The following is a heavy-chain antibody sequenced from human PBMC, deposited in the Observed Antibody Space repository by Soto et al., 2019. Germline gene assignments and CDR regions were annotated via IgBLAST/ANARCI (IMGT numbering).Heavy chain of an antibody. V-gene: IGHV3-74*01. J-gene: IGHJ4*02. CDR3: AREIVTTGEYYFDS. D-gene: IGHD1-1*01. CDR1: GFTFRSYW. Sequence: EVQLAESGGGLVQPGGSLRLSCAASGFTFRSYWMHWVRQAPGKGLLWVSRINRDGSSTSYADSVKGRVTISRDTAKHTLYLQMNSLRAEDTAVYYCAREIVTTGEYYFDSWGLGTLVTVSS. CDR2: INRDGSST.